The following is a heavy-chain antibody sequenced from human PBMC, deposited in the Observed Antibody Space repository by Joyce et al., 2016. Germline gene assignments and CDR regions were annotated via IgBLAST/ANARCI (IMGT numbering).Heavy chain of an antibody. CDR1: GFTFSSHT. V-gene: IGHV3-30-3*01. Sequence: QLVESGGGVVQPRKSLRLSCAASGFTFSSHTMNWVRQAPGKGLEWVAVISYAGDIQFYADSVKGRFTISRDNSKNTLFLEMSGLTTDDTGVYYCARDGPRGNDGFDVWGLGTTVIVSS. CDR2: ISYAGDIQ. CDR3: ARDGPRGNDGFDV. J-gene: IGHJ3*01.